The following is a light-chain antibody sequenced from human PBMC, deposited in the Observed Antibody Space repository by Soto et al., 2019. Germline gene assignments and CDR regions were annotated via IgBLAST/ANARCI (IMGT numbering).Light chain of an antibody. CDR1: QSISSY. CDR3: QQSYSTLST. CDR2: AAS. J-gene: IGKJ2*01. V-gene: IGKV1-39*01. Sequence: DIQMTQSPSSLSASVGDRVTITCRASQSISSYLNWYQQKPGKAPKLLIYAASSLQSGVPSRFSGSGSGTDFTLTISSLQPEDSATYYCQQSYSTLSTFGQGTKLEIK.